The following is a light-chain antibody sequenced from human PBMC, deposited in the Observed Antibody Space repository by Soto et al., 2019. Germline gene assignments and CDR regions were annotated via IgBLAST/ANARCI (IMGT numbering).Light chain of an antibody. Sequence: DIQMTQSPSTLSASVGDRVTITCRASQSVTTWLAWYQQKPGKAPKLLIYKASNLESGLPSRFTGSGSGTELTITISSLQSDDFDTYYCQQYSTYPITFGQGTRLEIK. CDR3: QQYSTYPIT. J-gene: IGKJ5*01. V-gene: IGKV1-5*03. CDR2: KAS. CDR1: QSVTTW.